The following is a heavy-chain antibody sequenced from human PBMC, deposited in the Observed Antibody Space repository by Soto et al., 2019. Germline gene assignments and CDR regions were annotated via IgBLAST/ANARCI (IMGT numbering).Heavy chain of an antibody. CDR2: FDPEDDET. Sequence: ASVKVSCKASGYSLSEVSMHWVRQAPGKRLEWMGYFDPEDDETSYAQKFQGRGTMTEDTSTDTAYMELSSLRSEDTAVYYCTTARSTIIRGHDAFDIWRQGTMVTVSS. D-gene: IGHD3-10*01. J-gene: IGHJ3*02. V-gene: IGHV1-24*01. CDR1: GYSLSEVS. CDR3: TTARSTIIRGHDAFDI.